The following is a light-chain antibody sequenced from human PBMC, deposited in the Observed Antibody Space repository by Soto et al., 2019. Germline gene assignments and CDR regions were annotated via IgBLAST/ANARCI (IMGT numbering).Light chain of an antibody. CDR3: QQYDNLPLLT. V-gene: IGKV1-33*01. Sequence: DIQMTQSPSSLSASVGDRVTITCQASQDITNYLNWYQQKPGKAPKLLIYDASHLETGVPSRFSGSGSVTDFTFTISSLQPEDFATSYCQQYDNLPLLTFGGGTRVEIK. J-gene: IGKJ4*01. CDR1: QDITNY. CDR2: DAS.